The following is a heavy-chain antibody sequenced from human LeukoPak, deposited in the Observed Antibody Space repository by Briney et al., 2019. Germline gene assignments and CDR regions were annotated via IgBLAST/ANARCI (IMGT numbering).Heavy chain of an antibody. CDR3: ATDYGGNSDWYFDL. D-gene: IGHD4-23*01. J-gene: IGHJ2*01. V-gene: IGHV4-4*08. CDR2: ISPSGST. CDR1: GGSISSYF. Sequence: PSETLSLTCTVSGGSISSYFWSWIRQPPGKGLEWIGNISPSGSTNYKPSLKSRVTISVDTSKSRSSLRFSSVTAADTAVYYCATDYGGNSDWYFDLWGRGTLVTVSS.